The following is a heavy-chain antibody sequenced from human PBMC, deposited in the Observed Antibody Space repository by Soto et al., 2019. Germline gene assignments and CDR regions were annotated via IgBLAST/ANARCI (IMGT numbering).Heavy chain of an antibody. V-gene: IGHV4-61*01. CDR2: IYYSGST. J-gene: IGHJ6*02. CDR3: ARDTSVGPLGYYYGMDV. CDR1: GGSVSSGNYY. D-gene: IGHD1-26*01. Sequence: SETLSLTCTVSGGSVSSGNYYWSWIRQPPGKGLEWIGYIYYSGSTNYNPSLKSRVTISVDTSKNQFSLKLSSVTAADTAVYYCARDTSVGPLGYYYGMDVWGQGTTVTVSS.